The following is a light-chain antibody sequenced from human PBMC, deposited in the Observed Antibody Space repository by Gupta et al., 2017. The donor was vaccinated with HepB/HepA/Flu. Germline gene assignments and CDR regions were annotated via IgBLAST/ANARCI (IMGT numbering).Light chain of an antibody. CDR1: QEISNY. CDR2: DAS. V-gene: IGKV1-33*01. CDR3: QQYDSHPWT. Sequence: DIQMTQSPSSLSASVGDRVTITCQASQEISNYLDWYQQKPGKAPKLLIYDASNLETGVPSRFSGSGAGTDFTLTISSLQPEDIATYYCQQYDSHPWTFGQGTKLEIK. J-gene: IGKJ1*01.